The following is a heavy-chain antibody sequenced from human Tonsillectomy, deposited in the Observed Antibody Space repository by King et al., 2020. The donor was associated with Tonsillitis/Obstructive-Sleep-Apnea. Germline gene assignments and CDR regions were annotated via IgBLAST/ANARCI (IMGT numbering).Heavy chain of an antibody. D-gene: IGHD5-24*01. CDR2: IYSGGST. Sequence: VQLVESGGGLVQPGGSLRLSCAASGFTVSSNYMSWVRQAPGKGLEWVSVIYSGGSTYYADSVKGRFTISRDNSKNTLYLQMNSLRAEDTAVYYCARTGNRIRDDDAFDIWGQGTMVTVSS. J-gene: IGHJ3*02. V-gene: IGHV3-66*01. CDR1: GFTVSSNY. CDR3: ARTGNRIRDDDAFDI.